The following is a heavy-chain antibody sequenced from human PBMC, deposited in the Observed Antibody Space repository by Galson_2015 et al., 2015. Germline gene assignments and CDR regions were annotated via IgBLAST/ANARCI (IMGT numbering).Heavy chain of an antibody. Sequence: SLRLSCAASGFIFSTYSMHWIRQAPGKGLEWVSSISSSSSYLYYADSEKRRFTISRDNAENSLYLQMNSLRAEDTAVYYCARERADSSGFYIAASDIWGQGTMVTVSS. J-gene: IGHJ3*02. D-gene: IGHD6-19*01. CDR3: ARERADSSGFYIAASDI. CDR1: GFIFSTYS. V-gene: IGHV3-21*01. CDR2: ISSSSSYL.